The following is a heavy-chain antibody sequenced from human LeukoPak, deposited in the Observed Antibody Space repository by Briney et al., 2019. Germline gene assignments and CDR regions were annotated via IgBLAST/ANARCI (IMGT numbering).Heavy chain of an antibody. D-gene: IGHD3-3*01. Sequence: SETLSLTCGVSGYSISSGYDWGWIRQPPGKGLEWIGSIYHSESTYYHPSLKSRVTISVDTSKNQFSLKLRSVTAADTALYYCARWDSGEWFHDAFDIWGQGTRVTVSS. CDR1: GYSISSGYD. CDR3: ARWDSGEWFHDAFDI. CDR2: IYHSEST. V-gene: IGHV4-38-2*01. J-gene: IGHJ3*02.